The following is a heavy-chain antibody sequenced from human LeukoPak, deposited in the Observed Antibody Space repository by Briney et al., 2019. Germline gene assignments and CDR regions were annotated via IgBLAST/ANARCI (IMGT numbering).Heavy chain of an antibody. CDR3: VRDQAYAFDI. CDR2: IRSRDGTV. CDR1: GFTFNYYS. J-gene: IGHJ3*02. Sequence: GGSLRLSCVASGFTFNYYSMNWARQAPGKGLEWISYIRSRDGTVSYADSVEGRFTISTDTAKTSLFLQMNGLSADDTAVYYCVRDQAYAFDIWGQGAMVTVSS. V-gene: IGHV3-48*01.